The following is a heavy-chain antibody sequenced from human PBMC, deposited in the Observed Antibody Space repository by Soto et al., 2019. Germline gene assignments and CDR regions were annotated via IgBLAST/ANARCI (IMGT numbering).Heavy chain of an antibody. CDR2: IIPIFGTA. CDR3: ARGVTDYYDSSGYYIDY. V-gene: IGHV1-69*01. Sequence: KASGGTFSSYAISWVRQAPGQGLEWMGGIIPIFGTANYAQKFQGRVTITADESTSTAYMELSSLRSEDTAVYYCARGVTDYYDSSGYYIDYWGQGTLVTVSS. J-gene: IGHJ4*02. CDR1: GGTFSSYA. D-gene: IGHD3-22*01.